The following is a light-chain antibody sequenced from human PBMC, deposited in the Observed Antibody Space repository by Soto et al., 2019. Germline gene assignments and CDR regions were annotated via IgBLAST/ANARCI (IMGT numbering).Light chain of an antibody. CDR2: GVS. J-gene: IGKJ4*01. Sequence: ELVMTQSPVTLSVSPGEGATLSCRASQSVTSNYLARYQQKPGQAPRLLIHGVSSRATGIPDRFSGSGSGTDFTLTISRLEPEDFGVYYCQQYCKWPFTFGLGTKVEIK. CDR1: QSVTSNY. V-gene: IGKV3-20*01. CDR3: QQYCKWPFT.